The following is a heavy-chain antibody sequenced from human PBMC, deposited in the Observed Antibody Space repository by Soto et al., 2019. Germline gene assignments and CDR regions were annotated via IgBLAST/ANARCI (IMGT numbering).Heavy chain of an antibody. D-gene: IGHD3-3*01. J-gene: IGHJ4*02. CDR1: GGSISSYY. CDR3: ARQSRGAITIFGVVISEYYFDY. Sequence: TLSLTCTVSGGSISSYYWSWIRQPPGKGLEWIGYIYYSGSTNYNPSLKSRVTISVDTSKNQFSLKLSSVTAADTAVYYCARQSRGAITIFGVVISEYYFDYWGQGTLVTVSS. V-gene: IGHV4-59*08. CDR2: IYYSGST.